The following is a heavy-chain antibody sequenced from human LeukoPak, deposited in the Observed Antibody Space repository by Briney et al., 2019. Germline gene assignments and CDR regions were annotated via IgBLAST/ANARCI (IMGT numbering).Heavy chain of an antibody. CDR1: GFTFDDYA. J-gene: IGHJ3*02. CDR2: ISWNSGSI. V-gene: IGHV3-9*01. D-gene: IGHD6-25*01. CDR3: AKDIVSSGHAFDI. Sequence: LSGGSLRLSCAASGFTFDDYAMHWVRQAPGKGLEWVSGISWNSGSIGYADSVKGRFTISRDNAKNSLYLQMNSLRAEDTALYYCAKDIVSSGHAFDIWGQGTMVTVSS.